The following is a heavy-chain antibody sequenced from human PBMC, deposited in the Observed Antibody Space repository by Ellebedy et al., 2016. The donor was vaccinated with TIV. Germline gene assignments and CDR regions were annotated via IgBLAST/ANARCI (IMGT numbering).Heavy chain of an antibody. CDR3: TTEDYDYVWGSYLFDY. J-gene: IGHJ4*02. CDR2: IKSKTDGGTT. D-gene: IGHD3-16*02. V-gene: IGHV3-15*01. Sequence: GESLKISXAASGFTFSNAWMSWVRQAPGKGLEWVGRIKSKTDGGTTDYAAPVKGRFTISRDDSKNTLYLQMNSLKTEDTAVYYCTTEDYDYVWGSYLFDYWGQGTLVTVSS. CDR1: GFTFSNAW.